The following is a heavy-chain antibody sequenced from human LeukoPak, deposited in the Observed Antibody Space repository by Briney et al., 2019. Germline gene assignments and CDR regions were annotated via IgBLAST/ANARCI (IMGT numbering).Heavy chain of an antibody. CDR3: ARRRRYYFDY. V-gene: IGHV4-61*01. Sequence: PSETLSLPCTVSGGSESSGSHYWSWIRQPPGKGLEWIGYIYYTGSTNYNPSGTNYSPSLKSRVTISVDTSKNQFSLKLSSVTAADTALYYCARRRRYYFDYWGEGTLVTVSS. CDR2: IYYTGST. CDR1: GGSESSGSHY. J-gene: IGHJ4*02.